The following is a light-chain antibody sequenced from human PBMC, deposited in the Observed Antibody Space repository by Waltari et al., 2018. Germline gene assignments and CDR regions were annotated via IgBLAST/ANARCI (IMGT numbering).Light chain of an antibody. CDR1: QDISNY. CDR3: QQYDNPMIT. J-gene: IGKJ3*01. V-gene: IGKV1-33*01. Sequence: DIQMTQSPSSLSASVGDRVTITCPASQDISNYLNWYQQKPGKAPKLVIYEASKLETGVPSRFSGSGSGTDFTFTISSLQPEDIATYYCQQYDNPMITFGPGTKVDIK. CDR2: EAS.